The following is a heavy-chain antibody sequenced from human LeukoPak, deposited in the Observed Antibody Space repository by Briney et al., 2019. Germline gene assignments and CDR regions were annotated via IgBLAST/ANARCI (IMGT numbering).Heavy chain of an antibody. CDR2: LYSGGTT. Sequence: GGSLRLSCAASGITFSSNYMTWVRQAPGRGLEWVSVLYSGGTTYYTDSVTGRFTISRDNSKNTLYLQMDSLRVEDTAVYYCARDPPGIRVPGVWGQGTLVTVSS. CDR3: ARDPPGIRVPGV. CDR1: GITFSSNY. V-gene: IGHV3-53*01. J-gene: IGHJ4*02. D-gene: IGHD6-19*01.